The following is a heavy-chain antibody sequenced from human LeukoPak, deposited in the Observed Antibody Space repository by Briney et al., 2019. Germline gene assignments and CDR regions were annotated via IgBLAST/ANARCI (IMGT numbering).Heavy chain of an antibody. Sequence: GGSLRLSCAASGFTFNSYAIHWVRQAPGKGLEWVSVISYDGSNKYYAESVKGRFTISRDNSKNTLYLQLNSLRPDDTAVYYCARDQLAYSGYDTLFDYWGQGTLVTDSS. V-gene: IGHV3-30*04. CDR3: ARDQLAYSGYDTLFDY. D-gene: IGHD5-12*01. J-gene: IGHJ4*02. CDR1: GFTFNSYA. CDR2: ISYDGSNK.